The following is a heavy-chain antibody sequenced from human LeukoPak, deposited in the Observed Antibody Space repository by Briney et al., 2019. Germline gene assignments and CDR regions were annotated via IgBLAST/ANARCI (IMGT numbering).Heavy chain of an antibody. CDR2: IYYSGST. V-gene: IGHV4-61*09. CDR1: GGSISSGSYY. Sequence: PSQTLSLTCTVSGGSISSGSYYWSWIRQPAGKGLEWIGYIYYSGSTNYNPSLKSRVTISVDTSKNQFSLKLSSVTAADTAVYYCARHSSADIWFGEFPYYFDYWGQGTLVTVSS. D-gene: IGHD3-10*01. J-gene: IGHJ4*02. CDR3: ARHSSADIWFGEFPYYFDY.